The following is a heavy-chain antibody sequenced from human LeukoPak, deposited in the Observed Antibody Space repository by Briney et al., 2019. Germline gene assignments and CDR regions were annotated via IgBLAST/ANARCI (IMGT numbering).Heavy chain of an antibody. CDR3: ARDFTMRRSDAFDI. D-gene: IGHD3-22*01. V-gene: IGHV1-2*02. Sequence: ASVKVSCKASGYTFTSCYMHWVRQAPGQGLEWMGWINPNSGGTNYAQKFQGRVTMTRDTSISTAYMELSRLRSDDTAVYYCARDFTMRRSDAFDIWGQGTMVTVSS. CDR1: GYTFTSCY. CDR2: INPNSGGT. J-gene: IGHJ3*02.